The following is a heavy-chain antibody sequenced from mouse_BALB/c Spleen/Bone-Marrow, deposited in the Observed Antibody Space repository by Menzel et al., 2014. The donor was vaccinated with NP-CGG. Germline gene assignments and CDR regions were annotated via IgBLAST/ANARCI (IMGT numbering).Heavy chain of an antibody. CDR2: IFPGSGNT. J-gene: IGHJ2*01. V-gene: IGHV1-66*01. D-gene: IGHD2-1*01. CDR3: ARTGYVGNYPYFDY. CDR1: GYSFTSYY. Sequence: QVQLQQSGPELVKPGASVKISCKASGYSFTSYYIHWVKQRPGQGLEWIGWIFPGSGNTKYNEKFKGKATLTADTSSSTAYMQVSSLTSEDSAVYFRARTGYVGNYPYFDYWGQGHTLTVS.